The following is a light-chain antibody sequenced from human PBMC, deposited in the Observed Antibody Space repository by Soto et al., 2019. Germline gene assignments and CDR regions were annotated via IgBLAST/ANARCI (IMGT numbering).Light chain of an antibody. CDR1: HSLLHSNGYNY. J-gene: IGKJ4*01. CDR3: QQSRAYPST. CDR2: LGS. Sequence: VTPGESASKSCRSSHSLLHSNGYNYLDWYLQKPGQSPQLLIYLGSNRASGVPDRFIVSRSGTGIPLTIAGLQAEHFATYYCQQSRAYPSTFGGGTKVDIK. V-gene: IGKV2-28*01.